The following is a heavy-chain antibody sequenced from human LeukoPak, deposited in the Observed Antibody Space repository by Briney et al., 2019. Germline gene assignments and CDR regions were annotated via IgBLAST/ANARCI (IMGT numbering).Heavy chain of an antibody. Sequence: GESLKISCKGSGYSFTSYWIGWVRQMPGKGLEWMGIIYPGDSDTRYSPSFQGQVTISADKSTSTAYLQWRSLKASDTAMYYCARQDYDILTGYYKGPFDCWGQGTLVTVSS. J-gene: IGHJ4*02. CDR3: ARQDYDILTGYYKGPFDC. CDR2: IYPGDSDT. CDR1: GYSFTSYW. V-gene: IGHV5-51*01. D-gene: IGHD3-9*01.